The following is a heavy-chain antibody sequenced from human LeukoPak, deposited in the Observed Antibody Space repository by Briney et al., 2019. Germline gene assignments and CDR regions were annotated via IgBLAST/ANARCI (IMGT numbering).Heavy chain of an antibody. D-gene: IGHD4-11*01. J-gene: IGHJ3*02. Sequence: SETLSLTCTISGGSISSYYWSWIRQPAGKGMEWIGHIYSSGSTNYNSSPKSRVTMSVDTSKNQFSLRVSSVTAADTAVYYCARKVSNDYINDAFDIWGQGTMVTVSS. V-gene: IGHV4-4*07. CDR3: ARKVSNDYINDAFDI. CDR1: GGSISSYY. CDR2: IYSSGST.